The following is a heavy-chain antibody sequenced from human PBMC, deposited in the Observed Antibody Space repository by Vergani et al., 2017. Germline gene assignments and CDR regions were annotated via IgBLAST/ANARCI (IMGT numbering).Heavy chain of an antibody. CDR3: TTRAGVPAAIGYAFDI. D-gene: IGHD2-2*02. CDR2: IKSKTDGGTT. V-gene: IGHV3-15*01. J-gene: IGHJ3*02. Sequence: VHLVESGGGVVQPGRSLRLSCAASGFTFSNAWMSWVRQAPGKGLEWVGRIKSKTDGGTTDYAAPVKGRFTISRDDSKNTLYLQMNSLKTEDTAVYYCTTRAGVPAAIGYAFDIWGQGTMVTVSS. CDR1: GFTFSNAW.